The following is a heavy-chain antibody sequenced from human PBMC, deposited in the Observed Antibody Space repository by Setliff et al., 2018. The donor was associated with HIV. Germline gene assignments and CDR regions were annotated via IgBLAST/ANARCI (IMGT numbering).Heavy chain of an antibody. CDR1: GFTFSSYT. Sequence: PGGSLRLSCRTSGFTFSSYTMNWVRQAPGKGLEWVSAITDDGDTTHYAGSVMGRFTIARDNSNSALYLQMHSLRVDDTALYYCAKSSGSSSSTNLEYLGPGTLVTVSS. V-gene: IGHV3-23*01. CDR2: ITDDGDTT. J-gene: IGHJ4*02. CDR3: AKSSGSSSSTNLEY. D-gene: IGHD6-6*01.